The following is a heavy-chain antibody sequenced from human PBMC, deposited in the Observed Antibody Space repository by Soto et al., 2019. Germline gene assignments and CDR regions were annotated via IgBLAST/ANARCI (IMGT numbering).Heavy chain of an antibody. CDR3: ARHVGVTGTRGFDY. CDR1: GYSISSTYW. D-gene: IGHD1-1*01. CDR2: ISATTGRA. Sequence: QVQLQESGPGLVKPSGTLSLTCDVSGYSISSTYWWSWVRQSPLEGLEWIGEISATTGRANYNPSLRSRVTISADSSKNQFSLNLGSVTAADTAVYYCARHVGVTGTRGFDYWGQGIPVSVSS. V-gene: IGHV4-4*02. J-gene: IGHJ4*02.